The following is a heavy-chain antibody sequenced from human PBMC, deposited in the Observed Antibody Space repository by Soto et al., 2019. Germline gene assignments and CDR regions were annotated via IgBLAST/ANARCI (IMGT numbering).Heavy chain of an antibody. Sequence: EVQLVESGGGLGQPGGSLRLSCAASGLTFSKSWMSWVRQSPERGLEWLACINPDGSEKHYVDSVTGRFTISRDNAKNSLNLQINTLSVEDTAVYYCATYHPFSYWGQGTLVTVSS. J-gene: IGHJ4*02. CDR1: GLTFSKSW. CDR2: INPDGSEK. CDR3: ATYHPFSY. V-gene: IGHV3-7*03. D-gene: IGHD2-2*01.